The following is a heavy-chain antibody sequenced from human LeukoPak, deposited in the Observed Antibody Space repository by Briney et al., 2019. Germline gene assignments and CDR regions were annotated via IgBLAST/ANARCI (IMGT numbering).Heavy chain of an antibody. CDR1: GYTFTGYY. CDR3: ASSSGSYYNPLDY. CDR2: INPNSGGT. Sequence: APVKVSCKASGYTFTGYYMHWVRQAPGQGLEWVGWINPNSGGTNYAQKFQGWVTMTRDTSISTAYMELSRLRSDDTAVYYCASSSGSYYNPLDYWGQGTLVTVSS. V-gene: IGHV1-2*04. D-gene: IGHD3-10*01. J-gene: IGHJ4*02.